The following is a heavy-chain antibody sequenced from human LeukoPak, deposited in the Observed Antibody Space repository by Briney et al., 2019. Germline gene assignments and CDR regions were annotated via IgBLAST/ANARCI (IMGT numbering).Heavy chain of an antibody. V-gene: IGHV3-23*01. D-gene: IGHD3-22*01. CDR3: AKELRTYDSSGYFDY. CDR1: GFIFSSFD. J-gene: IGHJ4*02. Sequence: GGSLTLSCAASGFIFSSFDINWVRQAPGKGLEWVSTISSNGGSTYYADSVKGRFTISRDNSKSTLYLQMNSLRDEDTAVYYCAKELRTYDSSGYFDYWGQGTLVTVSS. CDR2: ISSNGGST.